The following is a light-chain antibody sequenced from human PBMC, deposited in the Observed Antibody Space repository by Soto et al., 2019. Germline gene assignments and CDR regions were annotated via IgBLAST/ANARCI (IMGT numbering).Light chain of an antibody. J-gene: IGKJ4*01. Sequence: EIVLTQSPGTLSLSPGERATLSCRASQTIISNYLAWYQQKPGQAPRLLIYDVSTRASGTPDRFSGSGSGTDFALTISGLEPEDFAVYYCQQYGVSWRRTFGGGTKVDIK. V-gene: IGKV3-20*01. CDR2: DVS. CDR3: QQYGVSWRRT. CDR1: QTIISNY.